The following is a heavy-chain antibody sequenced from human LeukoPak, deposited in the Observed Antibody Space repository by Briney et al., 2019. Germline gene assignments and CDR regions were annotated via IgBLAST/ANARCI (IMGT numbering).Heavy chain of an antibody. CDR2: INPNSGGT. J-gene: IGHJ3*02. CDR1: GYTFTGYY. V-gene: IGHV1-2*02. CDR3: YDFWSGPNDAFDI. Sequence: ASVKVSCKASGYTFTGYYMHWVRQAPGQGLEWMRWINPNSGGTNYAQKFQGRVTMTRDTSISTAYMELSKLRSDDTAVYYCYDFWSGPNDAFDIWGQGTMVTVSS. D-gene: IGHD3-3*01.